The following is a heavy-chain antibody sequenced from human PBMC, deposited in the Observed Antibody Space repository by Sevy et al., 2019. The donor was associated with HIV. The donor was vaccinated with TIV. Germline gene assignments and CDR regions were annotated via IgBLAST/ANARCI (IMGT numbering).Heavy chain of an antibody. CDR3: TEWKGAQSIVDY. Sequence: GGSLRLSCTGSGFTFGDYAMSWVRQAPGKGLEWVAFLKHKAYGGTLDYAASVQGRFSISRDESKSIDHLQMNDLKTVDTAIYDGTEWKGAQSIVDYWGQGALVTVSS. CDR2: LKHKAYGGTL. J-gene: IGHJ4*02. CDR1: GFTFGDYA. D-gene: IGHD3-3*01. V-gene: IGHV3-49*04.